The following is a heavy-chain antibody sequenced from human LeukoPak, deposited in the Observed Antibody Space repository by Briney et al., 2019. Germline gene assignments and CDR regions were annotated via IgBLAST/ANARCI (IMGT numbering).Heavy chain of an antibody. D-gene: IGHD3-10*01. CDR1: GFTFSSYA. CDR3: VKDLGWFGELLSLDY. Sequence: PGGSLRLSCSASGFTFSSYAMHWVRQAPGKGLEYVSAISSNGGSIYYADSVKGRFTISRDNSKNTLYLQMSSLRAEDTAVYYCVKDLGWFGELLSLDYWGQGTLVTVSS. CDR2: ISSNGGSI. J-gene: IGHJ4*02. V-gene: IGHV3-64D*06.